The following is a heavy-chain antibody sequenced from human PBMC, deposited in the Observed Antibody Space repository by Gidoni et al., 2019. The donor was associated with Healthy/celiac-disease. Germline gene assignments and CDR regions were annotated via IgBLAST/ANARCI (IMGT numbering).Heavy chain of an antibody. D-gene: IGHD6-19*01. J-gene: IGHJ6*02. CDR3: AKDESIAVAGIPYYYYGMDV. CDR1: GFTFSSYG. Sequence: QVQLVESGGGVVQPGRSLRLSCAASGFTFSSYGLPWVRQAPGKGLVGVAVISYDGSNKYYADSVKGRFTISRDNSKNTLYLQMNSLRAEDTAVYYCAKDESIAVAGIPYYYYGMDVWGQGTTVTVSS. CDR2: ISYDGSNK. V-gene: IGHV3-30*18.